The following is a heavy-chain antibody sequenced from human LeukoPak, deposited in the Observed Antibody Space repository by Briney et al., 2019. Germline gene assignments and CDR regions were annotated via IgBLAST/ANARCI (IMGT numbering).Heavy chain of an antibody. CDR2: ISGSGGRT. D-gene: IGHD2-21*02. CDR3: GKEKVALCGGDCYGEYFQH. Sequence: PGGSLRLSCAAAGVTFDSYAMSSGRQAPGEGVEWISVISGSGGRTSYAHSVKGRFIISRNSSKNTPHLQMHNLRAEDTAVYYGGKEKVALCGGDCYGEYFQHGGQGTRVTVSS. V-gene: IGHV3-23*01. CDR1: GVTFDSYA. J-gene: IGHJ1*01.